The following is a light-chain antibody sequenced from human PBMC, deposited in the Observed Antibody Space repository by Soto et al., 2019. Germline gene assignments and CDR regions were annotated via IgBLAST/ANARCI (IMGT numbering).Light chain of an antibody. CDR1: QSISSW. Sequence: DIQMTQSPSTLSSSVGDRVTITCRASQSISSWLAWYQQKPGKAPKLLIYDASSLESGVPSRFSGSGSGTEFTLTVRSLQPDDFATYYCKQYNSYSGTFGQGTKVAIK. CDR3: KQYNSYSGT. CDR2: DAS. J-gene: IGKJ1*01. V-gene: IGKV1-5*01.